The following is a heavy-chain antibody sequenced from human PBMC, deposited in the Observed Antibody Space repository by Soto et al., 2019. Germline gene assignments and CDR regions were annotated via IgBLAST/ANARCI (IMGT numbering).Heavy chain of an antibody. CDR3: ARHLWVGELYVGWFDP. J-gene: IGHJ5*02. CDR1: GFTCSSYA. CDR2: ISGRGGST. D-gene: IGHD3-10*01. Sequence: EVPLLESGGGLVQPGGSLRLSCAASGFTCSSYAMSWVRQAPGKGLEWVSAISGRGGSTYYADSVKGRFTISRDNSKNTLYLQMNSLRAEDTAVYYCARHLWVGELYVGWFDPWGQGTLVTVSS. V-gene: IGHV3-23*01.